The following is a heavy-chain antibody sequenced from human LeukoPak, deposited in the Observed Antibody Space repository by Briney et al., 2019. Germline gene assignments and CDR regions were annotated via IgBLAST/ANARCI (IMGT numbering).Heavy chain of an antibody. D-gene: IGHD3-10*01. CDR2: IYYSGST. V-gene: IGHV4-31*03. Sequence: SQTLSLTCTVSGGSISSGCYYWNWIRQHPGNGLEWIGYIYYSGSTYYNPSLKSRVTISVDTFKNQFSLKLSPVTAADTAVYYCASSYGSGSYYYYYYGMDVWGQGTTVTVSS. J-gene: IGHJ6*02. CDR3: ASSYGSGSYYYYYYGMDV. CDR1: GGSISSGCYY.